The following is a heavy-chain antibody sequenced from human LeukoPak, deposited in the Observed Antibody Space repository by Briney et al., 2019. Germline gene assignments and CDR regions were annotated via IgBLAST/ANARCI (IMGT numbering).Heavy chain of an antibody. J-gene: IGHJ3*02. CDR2: IYYSGST. Sequence: SETLSLTCTVSGGSISSSSYYWGWIRQPPGKGLEWIGSIYYSGSTYYNPSLKSRVTISVDTSMTQFSLRLTSVNAADTAVYFCARDIGIYPHVAFDIWGQGTLVTVSS. V-gene: IGHV4-39*07. D-gene: IGHD2/OR15-2a*01. CDR3: ARDIGIYPHVAFDI. CDR1: GGSISSSSYY.